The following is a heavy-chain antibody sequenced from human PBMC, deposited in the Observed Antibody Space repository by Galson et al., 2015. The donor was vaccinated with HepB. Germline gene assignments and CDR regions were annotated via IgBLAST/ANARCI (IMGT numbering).Heavy chain of an antibody. CDR1: DGSISSYY. CDR2: IYYSGST. Sequence: ETLSLTCTVSDGSISSYYWSWIRQPPGKGLEWIGYIYYSGSTNYNPSLKSRVTISVDTSKNQFSLKLSSVTAADTAVYYCAREWGGYYDSSGYYYYYYGMDVWGQGTTVTVSS. CDR3: AREWGGYYDSSGYYYYYYGMDV. D-gene: IGHD3-22*01. J-gene: IGHJ6*02. V-gene: IGHV4-59*01.